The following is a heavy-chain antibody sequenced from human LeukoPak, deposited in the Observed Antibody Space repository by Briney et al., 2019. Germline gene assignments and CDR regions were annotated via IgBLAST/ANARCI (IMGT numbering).Heavy chain of an antibody. CDR2: INHSGSN. J-gene: IGHJ6*03. CDR3: ASSGQCTNGLCRDVGYMDV. V-gene: IGHV4-34*01. CDR1: GESFSGYY. D-gene: IGHD2-8*01. Sequence: KPSETLSLTCAVYGESFSGYYWSWIRHPPGKGLEWIGEINHSGSNNNNPSLKSRVTISVDTSKNQFSLKLSSVTAADTAVYYCASSGQCTNGLCRDVGYMDVWGKGTTVTVSS.